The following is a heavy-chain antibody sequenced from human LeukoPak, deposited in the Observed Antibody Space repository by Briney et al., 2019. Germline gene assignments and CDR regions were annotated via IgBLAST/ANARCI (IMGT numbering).Heavy chain of an antibody. Sequence: PSETLSLTCAVYGGSFSGYYWSWIRQPPGKGLEWIGEINHSGSTNYNPSLKSRVTISVDTSKNQFSLKLSSVTAADTAVYYCARRKWLRFLEWSKTKDAFDIWGQGTMVTVSS. CDR1: GGSFSGYY. J-gene: IGHJ3*02. CDR3: ARRKWLRFLEWSKTKDAFDI. D-gene: IGHD3-3*01. V-gene: IGHV4-34*01. CDR2: INHSGST.